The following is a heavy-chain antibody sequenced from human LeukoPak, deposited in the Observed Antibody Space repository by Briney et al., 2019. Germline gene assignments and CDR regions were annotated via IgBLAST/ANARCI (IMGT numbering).Heavy chain of an antibody. CDR3: ARGQWLPVFDF. V-gene: IGHV3-23*01. D-gene: IGHD3-22*01. CDR1: GFTFSNYG. CDR2: ISGSGVGT. Sequence: GGSLRLSCETSGFTFSNYGMSWVRQAPGKGLEWVSVISGSGVGTYYADSVKGRFTISRDNSKNTLYLQMNSLRAEDTAVYYCARGQWLPVFDFWGQGTLVTVSS. J-gene: IGHJ4*02.